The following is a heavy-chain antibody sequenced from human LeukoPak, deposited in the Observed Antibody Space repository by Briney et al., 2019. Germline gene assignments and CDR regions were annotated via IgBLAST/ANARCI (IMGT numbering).Heavy chain of an antibody. CDR1: GFTVSSNY. Sequence: GGSLRLSCAASGFTVSSNYMSWVRQAPGKGLEWVSSISSSSSYIYYADSVKGRFTISRDNAKNSLYLQMNSLRAEDTAVYYCAIDPEASSSWYRGPATGFDPWGQGTLVTVSS. CDR3: AIDPEASSSWYRGPATGFDP. CDR2: ISSSSSYI. J-gene: IGHJ5*02. D-gene: IGHD6-13*01. V-gene: IGHV3-21*01.